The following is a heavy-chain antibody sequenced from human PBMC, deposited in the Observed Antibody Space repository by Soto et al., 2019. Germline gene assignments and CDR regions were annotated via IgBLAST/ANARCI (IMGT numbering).Heavy chain of an antibody. D-gene: IGHD6-19*01. CDR1: GFTFSSYG. CDR3: AKDRSDSSGWCEYYFDY. J-gene: IGHJ4*02. Sequence: GGSLRLSCAASGFTFSSYGMHWVRQAPGKGLEWVAVISYDGSNKYYADSVKGRFTISRDNSKNTLYLQMNSLRAEDTAVYYCAKDRSDSSGWCEYYFDYWGQGTLVTVSS. CDR2: ISYDGSNK. V-gene: IGHV3-30*18.